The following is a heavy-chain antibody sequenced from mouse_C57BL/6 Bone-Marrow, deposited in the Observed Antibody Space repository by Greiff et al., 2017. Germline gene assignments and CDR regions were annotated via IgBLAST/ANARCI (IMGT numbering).Heavy chain of an antibody. CDR2: INPNYGTT. D-gene: IGHD1-1*01. V-gene: IGHV1-39*01. CDR3: ARNYYGSSQGYFDV. Sequence: EVQLQQSGPELVKPGASVKISCKASGYSFTDYNMNWVKQSNGKSLEWIGVINPNYGTTSYNQKFKGKATLTVDQSSSTAYMQLHSLTSEDSAVYYCARNYYGSSQGYFDVWGTGTTVTVSS. J-gene: IGHJ1*03. CDR1: GYSFTDYN.